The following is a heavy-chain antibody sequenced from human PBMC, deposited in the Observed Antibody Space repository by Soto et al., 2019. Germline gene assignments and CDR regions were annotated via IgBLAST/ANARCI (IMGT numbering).Heavy chain of an antibody. CDR2: INHSGST. V-gene: IGHV4-34*01. D-gene: IGHD3-9*01. CDR1: GGSFSGYY. J-gene: IGHJ6*03. Sequence: QVQLQQWGAGLLKPSETLSLTCAVYGGSFSGYYWSWIRQPPGKGLAWIGEINHSGSTNYNPSLKSRVTISVDTSKNQFSLKLSSVTAADTAVYYCARQGSYYDILTGYYRYYYMDVWGKGTTVTVSS. CDR3: ARQGSYYDILTGYYRYYYMDV.